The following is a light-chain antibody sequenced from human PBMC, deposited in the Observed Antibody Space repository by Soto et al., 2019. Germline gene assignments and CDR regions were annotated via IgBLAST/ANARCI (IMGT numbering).Light chain of an antibody. CDR1: SSNIGAGYN. Sequence: QSVLTQPPSVSGAPGQRVTISCTGSSSNIGAGYNVHWYQQLPGTAPKLLIYGNNNRPSGVPDRFSGSKSGTSASLAITGLQAEDEAYYYCQSYDSTLSVAFGGGTKLTVL. CDR3: QSYDSTLSVA. V-gene: IGLV1-40*01. J-gene: IGLJ2*01. CDR2: GNN.